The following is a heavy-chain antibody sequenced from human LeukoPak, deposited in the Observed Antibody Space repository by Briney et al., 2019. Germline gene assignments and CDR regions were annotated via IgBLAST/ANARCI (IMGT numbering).Heavy chain of an antibody. CDR1: GFTFSNAW. Sequence: GGSLRLSCAASGFTFSNAWMSWVRQAPGKGLEWVGFIGSKAYGGTTEYAASVKGRFTISRDDSKSIAYLQMNSLKTEDAAVYYCTRPTYYYGSGSYLYWGQGTLVTVSS. D-gene: IGHD3-10*01. J-gene: IGHJ4*02. V-gene: IGHV3-49*04. CDR3: TRPTYYYGSGSYLY. CDR2: IGSKAYGGTT.